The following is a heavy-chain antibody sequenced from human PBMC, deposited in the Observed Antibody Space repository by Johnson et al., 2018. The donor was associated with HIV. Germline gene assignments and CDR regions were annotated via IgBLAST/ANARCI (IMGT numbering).Heavy chain of an antibody. CDR1: GFTFSNHH. J-gene: IGHJ3*02. V-gene: IGHV3-7*01. CDR3: ATPQEGYSAFDI. D-gene: IGHD2-15*01. Sequence: VQLVESGGGLVQPGGSLRLSCAASGFTFSNHHMTWVRQAPGKGLEWVANINRDGSDKYYVDSVKGRFTISRDNAQDSLYLQMNSLRVDDTAVYYCATPQEGYSAFDIWGQGTMVTVSS. CDR2: INRDGSDK.